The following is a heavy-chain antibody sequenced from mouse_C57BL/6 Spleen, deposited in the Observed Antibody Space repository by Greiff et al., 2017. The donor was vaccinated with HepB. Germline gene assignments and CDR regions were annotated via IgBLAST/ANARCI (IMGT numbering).Heavy chain of an antibody. V-gene: IGHV1-52*01. Sequence: VQLQQPGAELVRPGSSVKLSCKASGYTFTSYWMHWVKQRPIQGLEWIGNIDPSDSETHYNQKFKDKATLTVDKSSSTAYMQLSSLTSEDSAVYYCAIGYYGSSYWYFDVWGTGTTVTVSS. CDR1: GYTFTSYW. CDR3: AIGYYGSSYWYFDV. J-gene: IGHJ1*03. D-gene: IGHD1-1*01. CDR2: IDPSDSET.